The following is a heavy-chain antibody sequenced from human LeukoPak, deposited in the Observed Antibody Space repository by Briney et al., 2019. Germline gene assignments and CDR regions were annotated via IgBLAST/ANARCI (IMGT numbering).Heavy chain of an antibody. Sequence: GGSLRLSCEASGFTFGDYWMTWVRQAPGKGLEGVANIKQDGSENHYVDSVKGRFTISRDNAKNSLYLQMNSLRAEDTAVYYCARVSYGYCSSTSCYVEGGSFDYWGQGTLVTVSS. CDR2: IKQDGSEN. D-gene: IGHD2-2*01. V-gene: IGHV3-7*05. CDR1: GFTFGDYW. CDR3: ARVSYGYCSSTSCYVEGGSFDY. J-gene: IGHJ4*02.